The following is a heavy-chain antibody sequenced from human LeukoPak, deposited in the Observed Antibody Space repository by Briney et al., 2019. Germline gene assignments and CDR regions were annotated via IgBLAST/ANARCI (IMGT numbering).Heavy chain of an antibody. Sequence: SVKVSCKASGGTFSSYAISWVRQAPGQGLEWMGGIIPIFGTANYAQKFQGRATITADESTSTAYMELSSLRSEDTAVYYCARVPRVVVPAVYFDYWGQGTLVTVSS. CDR1: GGTFSSYA. D-gene: IGHD2-2*01. CDR3: ARVPRVVVPAVYFDY. CDR2: IIPIFGTA. J-gene: IGHJ4*02. V-gene: IGHV1-69*13.